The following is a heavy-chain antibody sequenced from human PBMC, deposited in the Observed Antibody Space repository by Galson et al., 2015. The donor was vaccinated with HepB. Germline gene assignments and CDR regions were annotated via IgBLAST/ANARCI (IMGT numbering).Heavy chain of an antibody. D-gene: IGHD3-10*01. CDR1: GFTFRSYS. CDR2: ISPNDAYI. J-gene: IGHJ4*02. V-gene: IGHV3-21*01. CDR3: ARGGLQKQRNDYFDF. Sequence: SLRLSCAASGFTFRSYSMNWVRQAPGKGLEWVSSISPNDAYIYYAETLRGRFSISRDNARNSLYLQMNSLRAEDTAVYYCARGGLQKQRNDYFDFWGRGTLVTVSS.